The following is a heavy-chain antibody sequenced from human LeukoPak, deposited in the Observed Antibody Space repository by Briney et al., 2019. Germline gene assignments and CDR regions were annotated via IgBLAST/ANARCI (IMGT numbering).Heavy chain of an antibody. Sequence: SETLSLTCTVSGGSMSSHYWSWIRQPPGKGLEWVGFIYYSGTTKYSPSLQSRVTMLLDTPKNQFSLKLTSVTAADTALYYCARLLDNDSSGYPDTFDMWGQGTMVTVSS. CDR1: GGSMSSHY. V-gene: IGHV4-59*11. D-gene: IGHD3-22*01. CDR2: IYYSGTT. CDR3: ARLLDNDSSGYPDTFDM. J-gene: IGHJ3*02.